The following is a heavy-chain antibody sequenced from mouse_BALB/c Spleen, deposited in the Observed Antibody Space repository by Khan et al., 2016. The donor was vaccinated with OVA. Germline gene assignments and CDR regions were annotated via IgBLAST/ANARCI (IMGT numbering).Heavy chain of an antibody. D-gene: IGHD2-14*01. CDR3: ARREAAYYRNDGGAMEY. Sequence: QIQLVQSGPELKKPGETVRISCKASGYTFTTAGIQWVQKMPGKGLKWIGWINTHSGVPKYAEDFKGRFAFSLEISVNTAYLQITNLKNEDTATYFCARREAAYYRNDGGAMEYWGQGTLVTVSA. CDR1: GYTFTTAG. J-gene: IGHJ4*01. V-gene: IGHV9-4*02. CDR2: INTHSGVP.